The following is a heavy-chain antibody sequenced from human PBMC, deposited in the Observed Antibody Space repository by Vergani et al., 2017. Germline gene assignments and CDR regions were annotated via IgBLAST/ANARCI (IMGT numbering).Heavy chain of an antibody. CDR2: IKEDGSET. J-gene: IGHJ6*02. D-gene: IGHD2-2*01. V-gene: IGHV3-7*03. CDR1: GFTFSNYW. CDR3: AKGVYCSSTSCYEGRGYYYGMGV. Sequence: EVQLMESGGGLVQPGGSLRLSCAASGFTFSNYWMSWVRQAPGKGLEWVANIKEDGSETFYVDSVMGRFTISRDNSKNTLYLQMNSLRADDTAVYYCAKGVYCSSTSCYEGRGYYYGMGVWGQGTTVTFSS.